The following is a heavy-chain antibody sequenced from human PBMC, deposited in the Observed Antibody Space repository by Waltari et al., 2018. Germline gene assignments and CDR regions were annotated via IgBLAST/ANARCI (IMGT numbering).Heavy chain of an antibody. CDR3: TTRVAISGVPGMPDY. V-gene: IGHV3-53*01. CDR1: GFTVSSTY. CDR2: SYSHGTT. Sequence: EVQLLESGGGLVQPGGSLRLSCAASGFTVSSTYMAWVRQAPGKGLESVAISYSHGTTSYADSVKGRFTISRDNSKNTLFLQISSVRVDDTAMYYCTTRVAISGVPGMPDYWGQGTLVTVSS. J-gene: IGHJ4*02. D-gene: IGHD2-15*01.